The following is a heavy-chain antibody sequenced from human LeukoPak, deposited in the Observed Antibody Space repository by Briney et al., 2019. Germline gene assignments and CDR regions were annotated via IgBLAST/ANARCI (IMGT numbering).Heavy chain of an antibody. Sequence: SETQALNRPVSGGSRIRIYWRGIRKPTKKGLEALGDKYYTRSTHHSTSLNSRVTLSVDTSNKRLSLKLNSVTAADTAVYFCARGGYYFDFWGQGNLVTVSS. V-gene: IGHV4-59*12. CDR3: ARGGYYFDF. D-gene: IGHD3-10*01. CDR1: GGSRIRIY. CDR2: KYYTRST. J-gene: IGHJ4*02.